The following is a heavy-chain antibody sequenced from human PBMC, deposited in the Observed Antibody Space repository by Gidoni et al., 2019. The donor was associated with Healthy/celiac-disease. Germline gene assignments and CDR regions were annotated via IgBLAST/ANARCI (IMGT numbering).Heavy chain of an antibody. CDR1: GFTFSSYS. Sequence: EVQLVESGGGLVKPGGSLRLSCAAWGFTFSSYSINWVRQAPGKGLECVSSISSSSSYIYYADSVKGRFTISRDNAKNSLYLQMNSLRAEDTAVYYCARTQRGAIFGVVGSEMDVWGQGTTVTVSS. V-gene: IGHV3-21*01. D-gene: IGHD3-3*01. CDR2: ISSSSSYI. J-gene: IGHJ6*02. CDR3: ARTQRGAIFGVVGSEMDV.